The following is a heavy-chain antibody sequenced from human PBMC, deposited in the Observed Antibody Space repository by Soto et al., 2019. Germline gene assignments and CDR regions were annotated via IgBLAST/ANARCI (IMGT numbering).Heavy chain of an antibody. CDR3: ARVPTTVTTPGMDV. D-gene: IGHD4-4*01. CDR2: INPDGSTT. CDR1: VFTFISYW. J-gene: IGHJ6*02. Sequence: AGWSLRLSCASSVFTFISYWMHWVRQAPGEGLMWVSRINPDGSTTSYADSVKGRFTISRDNAKNTLYLQMNSLRVEDAAVYYCARVPTTVTTPGMDVWGQGTTVTVSS. V-gene: IGHV3-74*01.